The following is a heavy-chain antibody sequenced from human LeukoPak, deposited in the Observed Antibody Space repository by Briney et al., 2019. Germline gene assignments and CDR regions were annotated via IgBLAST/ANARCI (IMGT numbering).Heavy chain of an antibody. CDR3: ERHGVRGWYEAFDI. J-gene: IGHJ3*02. D-gene: IGHD6-19*01. CDR1: GDSISSYY. Sequence: SETLSLTCTVSGDSISSYYWSWIRQPPGKGLEWIGSIYYSGSTNYNPSLESRVTISVDTSKNQFSLKVSFVTAADTALYYCERHGVRGWYEAFDIWGQGTMVTVSS. V-gene: IGHV4-59*08. CDR2: IYYSGST.